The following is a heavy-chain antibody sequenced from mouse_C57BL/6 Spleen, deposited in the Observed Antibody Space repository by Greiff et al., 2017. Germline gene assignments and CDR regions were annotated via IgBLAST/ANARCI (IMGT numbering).Heavy chain of an antibody. CDR1: GYTFTDYE. CDR3: TLITAVVAHWYFDV. V-gene: IGHV1-15*01. Sequence: QVQLQQSGAELVRPGASVTLSCKASGYTFTDYEMHWVKQTPVHGLEWIGAIDPETGGTAYNQKFKGKAILTADKSSSTAYMELRSLTSADSAVYYCTLITAVVAHWYFDVWGTGTTVTVSS. CDR2: IDPETGGT. D-gene: IGHD1-1*01. J-gene: IGHJ1*03.